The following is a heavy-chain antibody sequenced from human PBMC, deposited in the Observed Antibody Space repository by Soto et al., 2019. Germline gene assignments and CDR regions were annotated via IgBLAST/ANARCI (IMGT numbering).Heavy chain of an antibody. Sequence: QVQLVESGGGVVQPGRSLRLSCAASGFTFSRYGMHWVRQAPGKGLEWVAVIWYDGSNKYYADSVKGRFTISRDNSENTVYLQMNSLRAEDAAVYYCARETVMITFGGVSADAFDSWGQGTMVTVSS. CDR2: IWYDGSNK. V-gene: IGHV3-33*01. CDR1: GFTFSRYG. J-gene: IGHJ3*02. CDR3: ARETVMITFGGVSADAFDS. D-gene: IGHD3-16*01.